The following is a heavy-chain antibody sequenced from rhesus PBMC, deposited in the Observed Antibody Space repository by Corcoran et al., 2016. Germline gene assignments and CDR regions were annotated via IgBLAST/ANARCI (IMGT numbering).Heavy chain of an antibody. J-gene: IGHJ4*01. V-gene: IGHV4S2*01. CDR2: IYGSGGAP. Sequence: QVQLQESGPGLVKPSETLPLTCAVSGASISSDFWTWIRQAPGKGLEWIGRIYGSGGAPDYNPPLKGRVTISIDTSKNHFSLKLSSVAAADTAVYYCARVTESGAAGWSSFCFDYWGQGVLVAVSS. CDR1: GASISSDF. CDR3: ARVTESGAAGWSSFCFDY. D-gene: IGHD6-37*01.